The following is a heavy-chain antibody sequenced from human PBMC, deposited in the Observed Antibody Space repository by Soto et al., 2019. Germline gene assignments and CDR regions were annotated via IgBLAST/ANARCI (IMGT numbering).Heavy chain of an antibody. CDR1: GYTFTAYG. Sequence: QVQLVQSGAEVKKPGASVKVSCNASGYTFTAYGITCVRQAHGPWVEWTGRISASSGNTNYAQKLQGRVTMTTDISTIPAYMVLGSLRFDTPAVYYCARAAIRYFAQRDSWGQGTLATVAS. D-gene: IGHD3-9*01. V-gene: IGHV1-18*01. J-gene: IGHJ5*01. CDR3: ARAAIRYFAQRDS. CDR2: ISASSGNT.